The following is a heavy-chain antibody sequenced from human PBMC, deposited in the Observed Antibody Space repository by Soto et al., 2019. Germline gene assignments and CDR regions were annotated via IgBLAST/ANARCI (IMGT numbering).Heavy chain of an antibody. V-gene: IGHV3-23*01. CDR1: GFTFSRSA. J-gene: IGHJ4*02. CDR2: FRESGGTT. Sequence: VHLSESGGGLVQPGGSLRLSCAASGFTFSRSAMSWVRQAPGKGLEWVATFRESGGTTHYADSWKGRFTISRDASKNMLNLQMNTLRTEDTAIYYCAKESYWGIISPTHDYWGQGTRVTGSS. CDR3: AKESYWGIISPTHDY. D-gene: IGHD2-21*01.